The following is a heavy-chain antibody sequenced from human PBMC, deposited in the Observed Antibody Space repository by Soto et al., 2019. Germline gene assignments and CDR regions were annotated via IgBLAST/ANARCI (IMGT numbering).Heavy chain of an antibody. V-gene: IGHV1-58*01. CDR3: AADNSGYLDSAFDI. Sequence: QMRLVQSGPEVRRPGASVKVSCKASGFSFSRSAVHWVRQARGQGLEWIGWIVGFSGNTNYAQRVHQSRYFTRDLSTSTVYMELYNLTSDDTAIYFCAADNSGYLDSAFDIWGQGTAVIVSS. CDR2: IVGFSGNT. J-gene: IGHJ3*02. CDR1: GFSFSRSA. D-gene: IGHD3-22*01.